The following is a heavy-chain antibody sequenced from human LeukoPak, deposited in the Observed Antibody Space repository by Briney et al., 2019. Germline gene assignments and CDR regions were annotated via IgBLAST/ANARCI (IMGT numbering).Heavy chain of an antibody. CDR3: ARQNLDCSGGSCYGKYYFDY. CDR2: IYYSGST. D-gene: IGHD2-15*01. J-gene: IGHJ4*02. Sequence: SETLSLTCTVSGGSISSYYWSWIRQPPGKGLEWIGYIYYSGSTNYNPSLKSRVTISVDTSKNQFSLKLSSVTAADTALYYCARQNLDCSGGSCYGKYYFDYWGQGTLVTVSS. CDR1: GGSISSYY. V-gene: IGHV4-59*08.